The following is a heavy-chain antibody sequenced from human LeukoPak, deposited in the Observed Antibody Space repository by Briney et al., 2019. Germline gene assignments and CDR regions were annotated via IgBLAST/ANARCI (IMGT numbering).Heavy chain of an antibody. CDR2: ISSSSSYI. Sequence: GGSLRLSCAASGFTFSDYYMSWIRQAPGKGLEWVSSISSSSSYIYYADSVKGRFTISRDNAKNSLYLQMNSLRAEDTAVYYCARDPGYYYDSSGYPYYFDYWGQGTLVTVSS. D-gene: IGHD3-22*01. V-gene: IGHV3-11*06. CDR1: GFTFSDYY. CDR3: ARDPGYYYDSSGYPYYFDY. J-gene: IGHJ4*02.